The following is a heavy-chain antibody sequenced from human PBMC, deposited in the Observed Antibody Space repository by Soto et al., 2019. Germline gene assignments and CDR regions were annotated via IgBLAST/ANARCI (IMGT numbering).Heavy chain of an antibody. CDR3: XXXXXXXXXXXXXXX. J-gene: IGHJ3*01. CDR2: IIPIFGTA. V-gene: IGHV1-69*12. Sequence: QVQLVQSGAEVKKPGSSVKVSCKASGGTFSSSAINWVRQAPGQGPEWMGGIIPIFGTADYTKKFQGRVTITADESTSTAYMELSSLRSEDTAVYYXXXXXXXXXXXXXXXXXGQGTMVTVSS. CDR1: GGTFSSSA.